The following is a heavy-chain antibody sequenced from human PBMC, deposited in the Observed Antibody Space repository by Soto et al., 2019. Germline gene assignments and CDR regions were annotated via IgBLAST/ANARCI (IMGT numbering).Heavy chain of an antibody. J-gene: IGHJ4*02. V-gene: IGHV3-48*03. CDR1: GFTFSSYE. Sequence: EVQLVESGGGLVQPGGSLRLSCAASGFTFSSYEMNWVRQAPGKGLEWVSYISSSGSTIYYADSVKGRFTISRDNAKNSLYLQMNSLRADDTAVDYCARGLGIVLMVYATFEYWGQGTLVTVSS. CDR3: ARGLGIVLMVYATFEY. CDR2: ISSSGSTI. D-gene: IGHD2-8*01.